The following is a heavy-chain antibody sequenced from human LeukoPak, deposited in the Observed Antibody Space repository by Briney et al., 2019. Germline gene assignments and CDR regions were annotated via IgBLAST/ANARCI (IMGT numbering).Heavy chain of an antibody. V-gene: IGHV4-34*01. CDR1: GVSFSGYY. CDR3: ARGTSTRLRRYYFDY. Sequence: SETLSLTCAVYGVSFSGYYWSWLRQPPGKGLEWIGEINHSGSTNYNPSLKSRVTISVDTSKNQFSLKLSSVTAAHTAVYYCARGTSTRLRRYYFDYWGQGTLVTVSS. D-gene: IGHD4-17*01. J-gene: IGHJ4*02. CDR2: INHSGST.